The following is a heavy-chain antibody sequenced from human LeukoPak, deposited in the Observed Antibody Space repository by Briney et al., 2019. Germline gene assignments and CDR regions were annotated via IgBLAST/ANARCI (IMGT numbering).Heavy chain of an antibody. CDR3: ARGRFRIAAAGTSWFDP. Sequence: GGSLRLSCAVSGFTFSSYEMNWVRQAPGKGLEWVSSISSSSTYIYYADSVKGRFTISRDDAKNSMYLQMNSLRGEDTAVYYCARGRFRIAAAGTSWFDPWGQGTLVTVSS. D-gene: IGHD6-13*01. CDR1: GFTFSSYE. CDR2: ISSSSTYI. V-gene: IGHV3-21*01. J-gene: IGHJ5*02.